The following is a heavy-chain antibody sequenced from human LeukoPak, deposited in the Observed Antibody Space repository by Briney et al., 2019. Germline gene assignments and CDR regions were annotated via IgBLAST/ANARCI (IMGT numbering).Heavy chain of an antibody. CDR3: AKDDAWLQYGN. V-gene: IGHV3-23*01. D-gene: IGHD5-24*01. J-gene: IGHJ4*02. Sequence: PGGSLRLSCAASGFTFSSYAMSWVRQAPGKGLEWVSDISGSGSSTYYADSVKGRFTISRDNSKNTLYLQMNSLRAEDTAVYYCAKDDAWLQYGNWGRGTLVTVSS. CDR1: GFTFSSYA. CDR2: ISGSGSST.